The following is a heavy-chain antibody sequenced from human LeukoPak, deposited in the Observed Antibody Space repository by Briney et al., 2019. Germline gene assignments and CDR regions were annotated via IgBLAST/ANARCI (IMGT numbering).Heavy chain of an antibody. D-gene: IGHD3-10*01. CDR2: ITTSSSDI. J-gene: IGHJ4*02. Sequence: PGGSLRLSCAASGFSFRSYSMNWVRQAPGKGLEWVSSITTSSSDIYYAGSAKGRFTISRDNAKNSLYLQMNSLRAEDTALYYCARARWGDEFDNWGQGTLVTVSS. V-gene: IGHV3-21*01. CDR3: ARARWGDEFDN. CDR1: GFSFRSYS.